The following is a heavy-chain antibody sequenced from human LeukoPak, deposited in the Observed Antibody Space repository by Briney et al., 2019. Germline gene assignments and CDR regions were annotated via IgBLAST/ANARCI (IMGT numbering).Heavy chain of an antibody. D-gene: IGHD6-19*01. CDR1: GGTFSGYA. CDR3: ARDSPYSSGWSY. J-gene: IGHJ4*02. Sequence: SVKVSCKASGGTFSGYAISWVRQAPGQGLEWMGGIIPIFGTANYAQKFQGRVTITADKSTSTAYMELSSLRSEDTAVYYCARDSPYSSGWSYWGQGTLVTVSS. V-gene: IGHV1-69*06. CDR2: IIPIFGTA.